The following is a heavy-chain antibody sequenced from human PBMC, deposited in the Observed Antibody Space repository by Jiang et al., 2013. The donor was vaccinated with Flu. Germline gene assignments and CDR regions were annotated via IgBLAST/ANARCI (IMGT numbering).Heavy chain of an antibody. Sequence: LEWVSYISSSSTTIYYADSVKGRFAISRDNAKSSLYLQMNSLRAEDTAVYFCARDQGGPATPYYYFGMDVWGQGTTVTVSS. CDR2: ISSSSTTI. D-gene: IGHD2-15*01. CDR3: ARDQGGPATPYYYFGMDV. J-gene: IGHJ6*02. V-gene: IGHV3-48*01.